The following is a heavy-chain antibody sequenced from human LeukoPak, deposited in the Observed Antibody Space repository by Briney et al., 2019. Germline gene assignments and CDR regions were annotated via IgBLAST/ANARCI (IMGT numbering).Heavy chain of an antibody. V-gene: IGHV4-38-2*02. CDR2: ISHGGGT. J-gene: IGHJ4*02. Sequence: SETLSLTCTVSGYSIDNGYYWGWIRQPPGKGLEWIGTISHGGGTYYNPSLKSRVTISVDTSKNQFSLKLSSVTAADTAVYYCASSDGYNLRWGQGTLVTVSS. CDR3: ASSDGYNLR. CDR1: GYSIDNGYY. D-gene: IGHD5-24*01.